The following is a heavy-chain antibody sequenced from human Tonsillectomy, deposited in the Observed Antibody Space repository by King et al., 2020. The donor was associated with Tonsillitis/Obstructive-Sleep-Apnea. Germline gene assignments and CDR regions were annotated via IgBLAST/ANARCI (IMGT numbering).Heavy chain of an antibody. CDR2: INSAGNST. CDR1: GFTFSNYW. J-gene: IGHJ4*02. Sequence: VQLVESGGGLVQPGGSLRLSCAASGFTFSNYWMHWVRQAPGRGLVWVSGINSAGNSTAYADSVKGRFTISRDNAKNTLHLQMNNLRADETAVYYCVREGPDYWGQGTLVTVSS. CDR3: VREGPDY. V-gene: IGHV3-74*01.